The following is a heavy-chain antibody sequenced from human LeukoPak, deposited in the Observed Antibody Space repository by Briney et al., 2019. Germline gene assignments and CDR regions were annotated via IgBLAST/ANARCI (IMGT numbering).Heavy chain of an antibody. V-gene: IGHV4-4*07. CDR3: ARGGGWYLSIRRFDY. D-gene: IGHD6-19*01. CDR1: GGSISSYY. Sequence: PSETLSLTCTVSGGSISSYYWSWIRQPAGKGLEWVGRIYTSGSTNYNPSLESRVTISLDKSKNQFSLKLSSVTAADTAVYYCARGGGWYLSIRRFDYWGREPWSPSPQ. J-gene: IGHJ4*02. CDR2: IYTSGST.